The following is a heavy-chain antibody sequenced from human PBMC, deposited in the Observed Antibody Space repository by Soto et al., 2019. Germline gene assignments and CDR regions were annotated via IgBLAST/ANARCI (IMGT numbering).Heavy chain of an antibody. D-gene: IGHD2-8*01. CDR2: IYDSGST. J-gene: IGHJ5*02. Sequence: QVQLQESGPGLVKPSQTLSLTCTVSGGSISSGDYYWSWIRQPPGKGLEWIGYIYDSGSTYYNSSRKSRVNITLATSKNQFSLKLTSVTAADTAVYYCARDNGVGPWGQGTLVTVSS. V-gene: IGHV4-30-4*01. CDR3: ARDNGVGP. CDR1: GGSISSGDYY.